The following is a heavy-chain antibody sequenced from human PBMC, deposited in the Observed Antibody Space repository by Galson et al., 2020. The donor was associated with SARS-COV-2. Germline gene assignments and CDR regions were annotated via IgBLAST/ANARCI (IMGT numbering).Heavy chain of an antibody. Sequence: GESLKISCAASGFTFSSYSMNWVRQAPGKGLEWVSSISSSSSYIYYPDSVKGRFTISRDNAKNSLYLQMNSLRAEDTAVYYCARGRVRGVIPADIYRLWYFDLWGRGTLVTVSS. D-gene: IGHD3-10*01. CDR3: ARGRVRGVIPADIYRLWYFDL. V-gene: IGHV3-21*01. CDR1: GFTFSSYS. CDR2: ISSSSSYI. J-gene: IGHJ2*01.